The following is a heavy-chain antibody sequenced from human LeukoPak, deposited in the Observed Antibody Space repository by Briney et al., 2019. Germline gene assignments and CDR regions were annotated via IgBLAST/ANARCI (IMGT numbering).Heavy chain of an antibody. CDR2: IRYDGSNK. D-gene: IGHD3-22*01. CDR3: AKAKYGIVVVTYFDY. V-gene: IGHV3-30*02. CDR1: GFTFSSYW. J-gene: IGHJ4*02. Sequence: GGSLRLSCAVSGFTFSSYWMGWVRQAPGKGLEWVAFIRYDGSNKYYADSVKGRFTISRDNSKNTLYLQMNSLRAEDTAVYYCAKAKYGIVVVTYFDYWGQGTLVTVSS.